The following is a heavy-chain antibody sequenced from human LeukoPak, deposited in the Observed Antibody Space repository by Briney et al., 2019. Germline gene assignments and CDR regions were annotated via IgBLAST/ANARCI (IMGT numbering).Heavy chain of an antibody. J-gene: IGHJ4*02. CDR1: GFTFSSYS. D-gene: IGHD3-10*01. CDR3: ARDLNFYGSGRGVDY. Sequence: PGGSLRLSCAASGFTFSSYSMNWVRQAPGKGLEWASSITQSSDYIYYADSVKGRFIISRDNAKNSLYLQMNSLRAEDTAMYYCARDLNFYGSGRGVDYWSQGTLVTVSS. V-gene: IGHV3-21*01. CDR2: ITQSSDYI.